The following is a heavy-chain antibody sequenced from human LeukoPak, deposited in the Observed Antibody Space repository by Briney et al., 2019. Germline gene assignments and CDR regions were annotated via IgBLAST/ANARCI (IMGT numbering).Heavy chain of an antibody. D-gene: IGHD3-10*01. CDR1: GYSFTKNF. J-gene: IGHJ4*02. CDR3: ARGKVVTMVRGVIITYFDY. V-gene: IGHV1-46*01. CDR2: IIPSDGST. Sequence: ASVKVSFKASGYSFTKNFIHWVRQAPGQGLEWMGIIIPSDGSTSYAQKFQGRVTMTRDTSTSTVYMELSSLRSEDTAVYYCARGKVVTMVRGVIITYFDYWGQGTLVTVSS.